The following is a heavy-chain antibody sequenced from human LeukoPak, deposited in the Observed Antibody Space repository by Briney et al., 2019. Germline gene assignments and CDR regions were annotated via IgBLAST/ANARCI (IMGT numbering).Heavy chain of an antibody. CDR1: GGSINSGSYY. Sequence: SQTLSLTCTVSGGSINSGSYYWSWIRQHPGKGLEWIGYILYTGKTYCNPSLKSRITMSVDTSMNQFSLKVNSVTAADTAVYYCARKSRGLDYWGQGTLVTVSS. CDR3: ARKSRGLDY. J-gene: IGHJ4*02. CDR2: ILYTGKT. D-gene: IGHD3-10*01. V-gene: IGHV4-31*03.